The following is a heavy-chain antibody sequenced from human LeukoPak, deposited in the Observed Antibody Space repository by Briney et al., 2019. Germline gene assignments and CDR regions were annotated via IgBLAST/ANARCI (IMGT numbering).Heavy chain of an antibody. CDR1: GGSFSGYY. D-gene: IGHD3-10*01. J-gene: IGHJ4*02. Sequence: PSETLSLTCAVYGGSFSGYYWSWIRQPPGKGLEWIGEINHSGSTNYNPSLKSRVTISVDTSKNQFSLKLSSVTAADTAVYYCASLRLWFGELLSPNFDYWGQGTLVTVSS. CDR3: ASLRLWFGELLSPNFDY. CDR2: INHSGST. V-gene: IGHV4-34*01.